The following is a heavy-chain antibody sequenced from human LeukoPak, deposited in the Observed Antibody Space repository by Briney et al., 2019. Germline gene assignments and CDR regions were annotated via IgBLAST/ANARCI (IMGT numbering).Heavy chain of an antibody. CDR1: GGTFSSYA. D-gene: IGHD6-19*01. J-gene: IGHJ4*02. V-gene: IGHV1-2*04. CDR3: ARESGGEGIAVAGTSDYFDY. CDR2: INPNSGGT. Sequence: ASVKVSCKASGGTFSSYAISWVRQAPGQGLEWMGWINPNSGGTNYAQKFQGWVTMTRDTSISTAYMELSRLRSDDTAVDYCARESGGEGIAVAGTSDYFDYWGQGTLVTVSS.